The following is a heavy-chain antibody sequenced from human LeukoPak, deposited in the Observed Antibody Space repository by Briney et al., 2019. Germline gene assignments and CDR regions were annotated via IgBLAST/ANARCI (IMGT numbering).Heavy chain of an antibody. D-gene: IGHD3-10*01. CDR3: ARIRITMVRGVIPPNWFDP. CDR1: GYTFTGYY. CDR2: INPNSGGT. J-gene: IGHJ5*02. V-gene: IGHV1-2*02. Sequence: GASVTVSCKASGYTFTGYYMHWVRQAPGQGLEWMGWINPNSGGTNYAQKFQGRVTMTRDTSISTAYMELSRLRSDDTAVYYCARIRITMVRGVIPPNWFDPWGQGTLVTVSS.